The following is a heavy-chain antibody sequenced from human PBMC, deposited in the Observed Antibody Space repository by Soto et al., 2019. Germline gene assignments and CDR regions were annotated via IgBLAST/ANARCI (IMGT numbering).Heavy chain of an antibody. CDR2: IIPIFGTA. V-gene: IGHV1-69*12. J-gene: IGHJ6*02. D-gene: IGHD5-18*01. CDR1: GGTFSSYA. CDR3: ARDYGYSYGYYYYGMDV. Sequence: QVQLVQSGAEVKKPGSSVKVSCKASGGTFSSYAISWVRQAPGQGLEWMGGIIPIFGTANYAQKFQGRVTIPADESTSTAYMELSSLRSEDTAVYYCARDYGYSYGYYYYGMDVWGQGTTVTVSS.